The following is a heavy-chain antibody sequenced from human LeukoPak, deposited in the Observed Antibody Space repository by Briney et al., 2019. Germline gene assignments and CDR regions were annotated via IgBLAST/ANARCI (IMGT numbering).Heavy chain of an antibody. CDR2: IIPILGIA. V-gene: IGHV1-69*04. CDR3: ARDGPIYYDSSGYYLNWFDP. D-gene: IGHD3-22*01. CDR1: GGTFSSYA. Sequence: SVKVSCKASGGTFSSYAISWVRQAPGQGLEWMGRIIPILGIANYAQKFQGRVTITADKSTSTAYMELSSLRSEDTAVYYCARDGPIYYDSSGYYLNWFDPWGQGTLITVSS. J-gene: IGHJ5*02.